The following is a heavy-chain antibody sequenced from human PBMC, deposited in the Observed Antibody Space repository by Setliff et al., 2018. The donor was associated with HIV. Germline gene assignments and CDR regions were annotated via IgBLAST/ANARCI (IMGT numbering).Heavy chain of an antibody. CDR2: TYDDGTT. V-gene: IGHV3-53*01. D-gene: IGHD4-17*01. J-gene: IGHJ4*02. CDR1: GFIFSSVY. CDR3: ARGHYGA. Sequence: GGSLRLSCSASGFIFSSVYMRWVRQAPGKGLEWVSVTYDDGTTYYADSVKGRFTVSRDESKNTLLLQMDSLRVEDTAVYYCARGHYGAWGQGTLVTVSS.